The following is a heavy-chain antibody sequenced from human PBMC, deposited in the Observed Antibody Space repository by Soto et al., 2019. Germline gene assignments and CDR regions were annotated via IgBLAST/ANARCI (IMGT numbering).Heavy chain of an antibody. CDR2: INSDGSTT. CDR1: GFTFSTYW. J-gene: IGHJ5*02. CDR3: ATVGTGSYNWLDP. V-gene: IGHV3-74*01. D-gene: IGHD1-26*01. Sequence: EVQLVESGGGLVQPGGSLRLSCAASGFTFSTYWMHWVRQAPGKGLVWVSRINSDGSTTTYADSVKGRFTISRDNAKNTLYLQMNSLRAEDTDVYFCATVGTGSYNWLDPWGQGTLVTVSS.